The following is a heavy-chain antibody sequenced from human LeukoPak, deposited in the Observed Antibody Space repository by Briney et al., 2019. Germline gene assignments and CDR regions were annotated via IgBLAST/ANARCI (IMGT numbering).Heavy chain of an antibody. Sequence: GGSLRLSCAASGFTFSRYGTHWVGQAPGKGLEGVAFIRYDGSNKYYADSVKGRFTISRDNSKNTLYLQMNSLRAEDTAVYYCARHVGFITMVRGVLNNNWFDPWGQGTLVTVSS. V-gene: IGHV3-30*02. CDR2: IRYDGSNK. D-gene: IGHD3-10*01. J-gene: IGHJ5*02. CDR1: GFTFSRYG. CDR3: ARHVGFITMVRGVLNNNWFDP.